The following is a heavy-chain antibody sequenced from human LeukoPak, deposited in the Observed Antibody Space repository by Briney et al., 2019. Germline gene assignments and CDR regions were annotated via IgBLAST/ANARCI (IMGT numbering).Heavy chain of an antibody. Sequence: PGGSLRLFCAASGFTFSGYSMNWVRQAPGKGLEWVSSISSSSSYRYYADSVKGRFTISRDNAKNSLYLQMNSLRAEDTAVYYCAREWKTTVVTPGYFDYWGQGTLVTVSS. D-gene: IGHD4-23*01. V-gene: IGHV3-21*01. J-gene: IGHJ4*02. CDR1: GFTFSGYS. CDR3: AREWKTTVVTPGYFDY. CDR2: ISSSSSYR.